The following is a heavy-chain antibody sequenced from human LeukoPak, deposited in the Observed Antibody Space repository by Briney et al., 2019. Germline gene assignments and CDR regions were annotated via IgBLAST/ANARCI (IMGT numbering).Heavy chain of an antibody. CDR1: GFIFSGYW. CDR3: ARDFDYGDYRTPGY. Sequence: PGGSLRLSCAASGFIFSGYWMTWVRQAPGKGLEWVANIKQDGSVKYYVDSVKGRFTISRDNAKNSLYLQMNSLRAEDTAVYYCARDFDYGDYRTPGYWGQGTLVTVSS. V-gene: IGHV3-7*01. CDR2: IKQDGSVK. J-gene: IGHJ4*02. D-gene: IGHD4-17*01.